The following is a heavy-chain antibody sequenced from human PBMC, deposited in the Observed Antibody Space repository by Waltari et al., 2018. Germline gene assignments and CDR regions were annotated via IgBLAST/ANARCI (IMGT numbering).Heavy chain of an antibody. D-gene: IGHD3-22*01. V-gene: IGHV3-23*01. CDR3: AKDPLTYYYDSSGYLKRDYFDY. Sequence: EVQLLESGGGLVQPGGSLRLSCAASGFTFSSYAMSWVRQAPGQGLEWVSAISGSGGSTYDADSVKDRFTISRDNSKNTLYLQMNSLRAEDTAVYYCAKDPLTYYYDSSGYLKRDYFDYWGQGTLVTVSS. CDR1: GFTFSSYA. CDR2: ISGSGGST. J-gene: IGHJ4*02.